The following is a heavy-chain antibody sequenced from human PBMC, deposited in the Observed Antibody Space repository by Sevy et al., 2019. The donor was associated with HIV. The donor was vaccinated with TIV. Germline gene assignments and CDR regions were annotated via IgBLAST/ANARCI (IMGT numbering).Heavy chain of an antibody. CDR1: GFTFSDYY. Sequence: GGSLRLSCAASGFTFSDYYMSWIRQAPGKGLEWVSYISSSGSTIYYADSVKGRFTISRDNAKNSLYLQMNSLRAEDTAVYYCAIPRAPERSYGPNDAFDIWGQGTMVTVSS. CDR3: AIPRAPERSYGPNDAFDI. J-gene: IGHJ3*02. D-gene: IGHD1-26*01. V-gene: IGHV3-11*01. CDR2: ISSSGSTI.